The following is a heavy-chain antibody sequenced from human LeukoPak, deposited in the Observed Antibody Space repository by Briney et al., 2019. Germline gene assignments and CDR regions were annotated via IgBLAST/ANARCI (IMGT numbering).Heavy chain of an antibody. D-gene: IGHD3-16*01. Sequence: GGSLRLSCAASGFTFSSYAMHWVRQAPGKGLEWVAVIRYDGSNKYYADSVKGRFTISRDNSKNTLYLQMNTLRAEDTAVYYCAKGDLYVGFDYWGQGTLVTVSS. J-gene: IGHJ4*02. CDR2: IRYDGSNK. V-gene: IGHV3-30*02. CDR3: AKGDLYVGFDY. CDR1: GFTFSSYA.